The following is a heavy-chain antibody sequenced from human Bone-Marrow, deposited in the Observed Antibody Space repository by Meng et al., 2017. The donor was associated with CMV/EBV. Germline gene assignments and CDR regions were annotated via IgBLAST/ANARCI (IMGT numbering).Heavy chain of an antibody. V-gene: IGHV3-30*04. CDR2: ISYDGSNK. J-gene: IGHJ4*02. CDR1: GFTFSSYA. D-gene: IGHD3-22*01. Sequence: GESLKISCAASGFTFSSYAMHWVRQAPGKGLEWVAVISYDGSNKYYADSVKGRFTISRDNSKNTLYLQMNSLRAEDTAVYYCARAPYRGYYDSSGYEGWGQGTLVTVSS. CDR3: ARAPYRGYYDSSGYEG.